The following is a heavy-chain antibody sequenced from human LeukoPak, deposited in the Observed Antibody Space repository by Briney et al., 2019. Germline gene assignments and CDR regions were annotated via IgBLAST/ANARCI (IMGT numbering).Heavy chain of an antibody. CDR2: IYPGDSDT. V-gene: IGHV5-51*01. Sequence: GESLKISCKGSGYRFTDYWIGWVRQMPGKGLEWMGIIYPGDSDTRYSPSFQGQVTISADKSINTAHLQWSSLKALDTAMYYCARGAAGTTPDYYYFGLDVWGQGTTVKVSS. J-gene: IGHJ6*02. CDR3: ARGAAGTTPDYYYFGLDV. CDR1: GYRFTDYW. D-gene: IGHD1-7*01.